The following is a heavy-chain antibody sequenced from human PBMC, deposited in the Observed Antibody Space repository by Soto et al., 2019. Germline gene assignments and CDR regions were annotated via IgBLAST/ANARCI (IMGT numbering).Heavy chain of an antibody. CDR3: ARRGYSSSWYYYYYYGMDV. CDR1: GYTFTSYD. J-gene: IGHJ6*02. Sequence: QVQLVQSGAEVKKPGASVKVSCKASGYTFTSYDINWVRQATGQGLEWMGWMNPNSGNTGYTQKSQGRATMTRNTSTSTAYMELRSLRSEDTAVYYCARRGYSSSWYYYYYYGMDVWGQGTTVTVSS. D-gene: IGHD6-13*01. V-gene: IGHV1-8*01. CDR2: MNPNSGNT.